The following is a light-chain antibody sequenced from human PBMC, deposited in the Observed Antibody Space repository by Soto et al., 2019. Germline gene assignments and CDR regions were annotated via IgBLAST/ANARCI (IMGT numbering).Light chain of an antibody. CDR1: RSVTTS. J-gene: IGKJ2*01. V-gene: IGKV3-15*01. Sequence: EIVMTQSPATLSVSPGERTTLSCRASRSVTTSLAWYQQKPGQAPRLLIYGASTRATGIPARFSGSGSGTEFTLTISSLQSEDFAVYYCQQYDKWPQFTFGQGTKVDNK. CDR2: GAS. CDR3: QQYDKWPQFT.